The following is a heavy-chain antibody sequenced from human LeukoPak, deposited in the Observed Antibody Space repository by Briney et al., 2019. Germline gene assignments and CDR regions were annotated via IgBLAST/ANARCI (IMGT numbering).Heavy chain of an antibody. CDR3: ARIAAASRGVFDGMDV. CDR1: GFTFSINY. CDR2: IYIGGCT. Sequence: PGGSLRLFCAASGFTFSINYMSWVRQAPGKGLEGGSDIYIGGCTYYADSVQGRFHISRDNSKNTLYLQMNSLRAEDTAVYYCARIAAASRGVFDGMDVWGQGTTVTVSS. V-gene: IGHV3-66*01. J-gene: IGHJ6*02. D-gene: IGHD6-13*01.